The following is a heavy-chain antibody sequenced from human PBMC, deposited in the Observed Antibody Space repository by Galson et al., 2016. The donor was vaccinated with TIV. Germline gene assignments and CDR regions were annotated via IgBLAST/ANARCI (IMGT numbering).Heavy chain of an antibody. Sequence: QSGAEVKKPGASVKVSCKASGGTLRSYTFSWVRQAPGQGLEWMGRVIPILGMTNYAQKFQGRVTINADESTNTASMEVNSLRFDDTAVYYCARGLGSSGPPDSLGQGRRVPVSS. CDR1: GGTLRSYT. CDR3: ARGLGSSGPPDS. V-gene: IGHV1-69*04. J-gene: IGHJ4*02. D-gene: IGHD6-19*01. CDR2: VIPILGMT.